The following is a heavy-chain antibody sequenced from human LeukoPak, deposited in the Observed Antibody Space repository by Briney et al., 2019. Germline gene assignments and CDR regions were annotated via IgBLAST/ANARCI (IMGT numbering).Heavy chain of an antibody. D-gene: IGHD5-12*01. J-gene: IGHJ5*02. CDR3: AREGGYGSVNWFDP. V-gene: IGHV4-34*01. Sequence: SETLSLTCAVYGGSFSGYYWSWIRRPPGKGLEWIGEINHSGSTNYNPSLKSRVTISVDTSKNQFSLKLSSVTAADTAVYYCAREGGYGSVNWFDPWGQGTLVTVSS. CDR1: GGSFSGYY. CDR2: INHSGST.